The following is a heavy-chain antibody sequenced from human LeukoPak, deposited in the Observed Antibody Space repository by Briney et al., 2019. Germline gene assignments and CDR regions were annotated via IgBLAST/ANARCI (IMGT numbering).Heavy chain of an antibody. CDR3: ARGKYCSSSCFFMDYWFDP. J-gene: IGHJ5*02. V-gene: IGHV3-23*01. Sequence: GGSLRLSCAASGFSFSTYAMTWVRQAPGKGLEWVSAIGGGGGSTYYADSVKGRFTISRDNSKNTLYLQMNSLRAEDTAVYYCARGKYCSSSCFFMDYWFDPWGQGTLVTVSS. CDR2: IGGGGGST. CDR1: GFSFSTYA. D-gene: IGHD2-2*01.